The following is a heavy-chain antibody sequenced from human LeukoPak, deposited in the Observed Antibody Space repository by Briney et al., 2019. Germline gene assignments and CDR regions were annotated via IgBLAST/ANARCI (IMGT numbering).Heavy chain of an antibody. J-gene: IGHJ4*02. CDR2: ISYDGTYK. CDR1: GFSFSRCA. D-gene: IGHD5-24*01. Sequence: GGSLRRSCEASGFSFSRCAMHWVRQAPGKGLEWVAVISYDGTYKYYTDSVNDRFTISRDNSTNTLYLQMNSLRVDDTAVYYCARSVIYGYNSGGDYWGQGTLVTVSS. V-gene: IGHV3-30*04. CDR3: ARSVIYGYNSGGDY.